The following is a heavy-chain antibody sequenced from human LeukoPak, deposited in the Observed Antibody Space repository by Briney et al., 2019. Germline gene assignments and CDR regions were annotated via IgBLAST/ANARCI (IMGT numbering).Heavy chain of an antibody. J-gene: IGHJ5*02. V-gene: IGHV4-59*01. D-gene: IGHD2-2*01. CDR3: ARVKCTSCWLVIGEGEDWFDP. Sequence: AETLTLTCTVSGGSISSYYWSWLRQPPGKGLEWIGYIYYSGSTNYNPSLESRVTISVDTSKNQFSQKLPSVTAADTAVYYCARVKCTSCWLVIGEGEDWFDPWGQGTLVTVSS. CDR1: GGSISSYY. CDR2: IYYSGST.